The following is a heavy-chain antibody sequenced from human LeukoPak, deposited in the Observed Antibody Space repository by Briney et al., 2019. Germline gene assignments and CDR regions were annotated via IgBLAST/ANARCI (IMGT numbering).Heavy chain of an antibody. CDR2: IYYSGSS. CDR3: ARYTRGAYYFDS. D-gene: IGHD3-10*01. J-gene: IGHJ4*02. CDR1: GGSIRSNSYY. V-gene: IGHV4-39*01. Sequence: SETLSLTCTISGGSIRSNSYYWGWLRQPPGKGREFVGSIYYSGSSYYHPSLKSRVTISIDTSKNQFSLKLYSVTAADTALYYCARYTRGAYYFDSWGQGTLVTVSS.